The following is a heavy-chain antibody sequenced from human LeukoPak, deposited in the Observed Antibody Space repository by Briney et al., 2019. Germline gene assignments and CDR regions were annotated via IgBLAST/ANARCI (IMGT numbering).Heavy chain of an antibody. CDR3: ARDYYDSSGFDY. CDR1: GGSFSGYY. V-gene: IGHV4-34*01. J-gene: IGHJ4*02. D-gene: IGHD3-22*01. Sequence: SGTLSLTCAVYGGSFSGYYWSWIRQPPGKGLEWIGEINHSGSTNYNPSLKSRVTISVDTSKNQFSLKLSSVTAADTAVYYCARDYYDSSGFDYWGQGTLVTVSS. CDR2: INHSGST.